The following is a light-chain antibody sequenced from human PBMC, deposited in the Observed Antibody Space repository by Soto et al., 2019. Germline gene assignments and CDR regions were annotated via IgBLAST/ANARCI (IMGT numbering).Light chain of an antibody. CDR3: QQYNNWPPST. CDR2: GAS. J-gene: IGKJ5*01. Sequence: EIVMTQSPATLSVSPGERATLSCRASQSVSSNLAWYQQKPGQAPRLLIYGASTVATGIPARFSGSGSGTEFTLTISSLQSEDFAVYYCQQYNNWPPSTFGQGTRLEIK. V-gene: IGKV3-15*01. CDR1: QSVSSN.